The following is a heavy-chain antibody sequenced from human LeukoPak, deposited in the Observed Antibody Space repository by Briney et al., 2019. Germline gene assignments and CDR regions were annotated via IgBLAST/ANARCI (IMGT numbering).Heavy chain of an antibody. J-gene: IGHJ4*02. D-gene: IGHD6-19*01. CDR2: INPNSGGT. CDR1: GYTFTSYG. V-gene: IGHV1-2*02. Sequence: ASVKVSCKASGYTFTSYGISWVRQAPGQGLEWMGWINPNSGGTNYAQKFQGRVTMTRDTSISTAYMELSRLRSDDTAVYYCARNLVGKTDFDYWGQGTLVTVSS. CDR3: ARNLVGKTDFDY.